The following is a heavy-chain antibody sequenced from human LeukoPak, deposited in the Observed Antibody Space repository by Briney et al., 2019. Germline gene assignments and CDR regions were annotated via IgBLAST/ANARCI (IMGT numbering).Heavy chain of an antibody. CDR2: IYYSGST. CDR1: GGSISSYY. V-gene: IGHV4-59*08. CDR3: ARRFYYDPPFDP. J-gene: IGHJ5*02. Sequence: PSETLSLTCTVSGGSISSYYWSWIRQPPGKGLEWIGYIYYSGSTNYNPSLKSRVTISVDTSKNQFSLKLSSVTAADTAVYYCARRFYYDPPFDPWGQGTLVTVSS. D-gene: IGHD3-22*01.